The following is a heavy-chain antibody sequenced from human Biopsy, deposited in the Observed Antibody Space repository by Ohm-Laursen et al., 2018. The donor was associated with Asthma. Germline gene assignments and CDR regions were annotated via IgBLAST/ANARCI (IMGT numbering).Heavy chain of an antibody. CDR2: LSHDNNYK. D-gene: IGHD1-26*01. J-gene: IGHJ4*02. CDR1: GFNLNTYS. Sequence: SLRLSCTASGFNLNTYSVSWVRQAPGKGLAWVSTLSHDNNYKGYTDSVKGRFTISRDNSKNTLYLQMNSLRAEDTAVYYCARDAWELQKPYAYYFDYWGQGTLVTVSS. CDR3: ARDAWELQKPYAYYFDY. V-gene: IGHV3-30*04.